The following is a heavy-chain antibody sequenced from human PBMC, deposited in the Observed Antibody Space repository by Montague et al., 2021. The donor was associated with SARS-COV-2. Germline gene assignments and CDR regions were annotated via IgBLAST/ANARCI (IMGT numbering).Heavy chain of an antibody. J-gene: IGHJ5*02. CDR2: IYYSGST. Sequence: SETLSLTCTVSGGSVGSSHYYWAWIRQPPGKGLEWIGTIYYSGSTYYNPPPRSRVTIDVDASTNQLSLKLHSVTAADTAVYFCARGLYNWNYEHWFDTWGQGTLVTVSS. V-gene: IGHV4-39*01. CDR1: GGSVGSSHYY. CDR3: ARGLYNWNYEHWFDT. D-gene: IGHD1-7*01.